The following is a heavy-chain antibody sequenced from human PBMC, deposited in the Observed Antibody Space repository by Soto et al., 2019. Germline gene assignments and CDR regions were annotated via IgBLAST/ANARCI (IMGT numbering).Heavy chain of an antibody. CDR1: GFTFSSYA. CDR3: AAYYCSSTSCYPFDY. J-gene: IGHJ4*02. D-gene: IGHD2-2*01. V-gene: IGHV3-23*01. CDR2: ISGSGGST. Sequence: GGSLRLSCAASGFTFSSYAMSWVRQAPGKGLEWVSAISGSGGSTYYADSVKGRFTISRDNSKNTLYLQMNSLRAEDTAVYYCAAYYCSSTSCYPFDYWGQGTLVTVSS.